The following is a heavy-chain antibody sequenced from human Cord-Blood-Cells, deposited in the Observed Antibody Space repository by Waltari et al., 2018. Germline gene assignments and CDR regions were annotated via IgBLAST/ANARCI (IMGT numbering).Heavy chain of an antibody. CDR2: ISSSSYI. V-gene: IGHV3-21*01. CDR3: ATSSPPLY. J-gene: IGHJ4*02. CDR1: GFPFSSYS. D-gene: IGHD6-13*01. Sequence: EVQLVESGGGLVKPGGSLRLSCAATGFPFSSYSMNWVRQAPGKGLEWVSSISSSSYIYYADSVKGRFTISRDNAKNSLYLQMNSLRAEDTAVYYCATSSPPLYWGQGTLVTVSS.